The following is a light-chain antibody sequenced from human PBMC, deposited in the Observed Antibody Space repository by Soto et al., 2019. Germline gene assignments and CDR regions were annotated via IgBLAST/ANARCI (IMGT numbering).Light chain of an antibody. Sequence: DIQMTQSPSSLSASVGDRVTITCRASQSISSYLNWYQQKPGKAPKLLISAASSLQSGVPSRFSGSGSGTDFTLTISSLQHEDFATYYCQQSYSTPLYTFGQGTKLEIK. V-gene: IGKV1-39*01. CDR1: QSISSY. J-gene: IGKJ2*01. CDR2: AAS. CDR3: QQSYSTPLYT.